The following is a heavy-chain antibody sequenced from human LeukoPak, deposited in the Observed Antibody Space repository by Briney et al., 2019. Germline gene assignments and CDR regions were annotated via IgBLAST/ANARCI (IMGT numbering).Heavy chain of an antibody. Sequence: GGSLRLSCAASGFTLGSFSMNWVRQAPGKGLEWVSYISSGSSTIDYADSVKGRFTISRDNAKNSLYLQMNSLRAEDTAVYYCASHRRYSSSWYSYFDYWGQGTLVTVSS. V-gene: IGHV3-48*04. CDR2: ISSGSSTI. D-gene: IGHD6-13*01. CDR1: GFTLGSFS. CDR3: ASHRRYSSSWYSYFDY. J-gene: IGHJ4*02.